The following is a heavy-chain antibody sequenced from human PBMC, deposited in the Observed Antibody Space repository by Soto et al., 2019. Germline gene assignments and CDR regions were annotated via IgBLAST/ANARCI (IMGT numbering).Heavy chain of an antibody. CDR3: ASVTFGGIVLAH. CDR2: IYFNGNT. J-gene: IGHJ4*02. CDR1: AASFSKYY. D-gene: IGHD3-16*01. Sequence: SQTLSLTCTVSAASFSKYYWTWIRQPPGKGLEWIGYIYFNGNTKYNPSLEGRLTISIDTSKKEFSLKLTSVTAADAAVYYCASVTFGGIVLAHWGQGTLVTVSS. V-gene: IGHV4-59*01.